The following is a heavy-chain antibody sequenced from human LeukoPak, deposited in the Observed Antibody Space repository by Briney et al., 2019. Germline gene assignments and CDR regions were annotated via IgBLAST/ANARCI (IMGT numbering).Heavy chain of an antibody. J-gene: IGHJ4*02. Sequence: GGSLRLSCAASGFAITDHHMDWVRQAPGKGMEWVGRSQTTKPNSCTTEYAASVKGRFTISRDDSKNSLYLQLNSLKTEDTAVYYCVRVVTTSSGRYHFDNWGQGTLVTVSS. CDR3: VRVVTTSSGRYHFDN. CDR2: SQTTKPNSCTT. CDR1: GFAITDHH. D-gene: IGHD6-25*01. V-gene: IGHV3-72*01.